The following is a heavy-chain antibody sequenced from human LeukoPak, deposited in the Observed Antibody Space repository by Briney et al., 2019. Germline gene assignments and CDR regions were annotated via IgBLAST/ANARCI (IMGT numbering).Heavy chain of an antibody. CDR1: GGTFSSYA. CDR2: IIPIFGTA. CDR3: AREGSYYDFWSGYSPNYMDV. J-gene: IGHJ6*03. Sequence: SVKVSCKASGGTFSSYAISWVRQAPGQGLEWMGGIIPIFGTANYAQKFQGRVTITADESTSTAYMELSSLRSEDTAVYYCAREGSYYDFWSGYSPNYMDVWGKGTTVTVSS. V-gene: IGHV1-69*13. D-gene: IGHD3-3*01.